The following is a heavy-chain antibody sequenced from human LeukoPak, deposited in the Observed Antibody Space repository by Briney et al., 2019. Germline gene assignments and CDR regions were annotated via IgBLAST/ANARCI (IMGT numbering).Heavy chain of an antibody. CDR3: ARSGGLAYYDSSGYYQY. CDR1: GGSISSYY. CDR2: IYTSGST. Sequence: SETLSLTCTVSGGSISSYYWSWIRQPAGKGLEWIGRIYTSGSTNYNPSLKSRVTISVDTSKNQFSLKLSSVTAADTAVYYCARSGGLAYYDSSGYYQYWGQGTLVTVSS. J-gene: IGHJ4*02. V-gene: IGHV4-4*07. D-gene: IGHD3-22*01.